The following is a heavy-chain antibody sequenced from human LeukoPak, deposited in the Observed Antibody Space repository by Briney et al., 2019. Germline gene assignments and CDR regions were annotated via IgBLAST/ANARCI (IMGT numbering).Heavy chain of an antibody. J-gene: IGHJ4*02. V-gene: IGHV3-20*04. CDR3: ARAHTYSSSWYLDY. D-gene: IGHD6-13*01. CDR1: GFTFDDYG. CDR2: INWNGGST. Sequence: GGSLRLSCAASGFTFDDYGMSWVCQAPGKGLEWVSGINWNGGSTGYADSVKGRFTISRDNAKNSLYLQMNSLRAEDTALYYCARAHTYSSSWYLDYWGQGTLVTVSS.